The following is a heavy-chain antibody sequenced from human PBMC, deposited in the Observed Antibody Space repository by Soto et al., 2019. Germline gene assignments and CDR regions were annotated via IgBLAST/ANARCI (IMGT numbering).Heavy chain of an antibody. V-gene: IGHV3-30-3*01. Sequence: QVPLVESGGGVVQPGRSLRLSCAASGFTFSSYAMHWVRQAPGKGLEWVAVISYDGSNKYYADSVNGRFTISRDNSKNTLYLQMNSLRAEDTAVYYCARETYYDFWSGPYYGMDVWGQGTTVIVSS. CDR3: ARETYYDFWSGPYYGMDV. CDR2: ISYDGSNK. CDR1: GFTFSSYA. D-gene: IGHD3-3*01. J-gene: IGHJ6*02.